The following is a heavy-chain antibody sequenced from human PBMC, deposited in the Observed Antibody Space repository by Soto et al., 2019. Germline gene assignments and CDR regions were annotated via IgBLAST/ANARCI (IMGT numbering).Heavy chain of an antibody. CDR3: ARPSGYCSGGSCDAPDAFDI. D-gene: IGHD2-15*01. J-gene: IGHJ3*02. Sequence: PGESLKISCKGSGYSFTSYWIGLVRQMPGKGLEWMGIIYPGDSDTRYSPSFQGQVTISADKSISTAYLQWSSLKASDTAMYYCARPSGYCSGGSCDAPDAFDIWGQGTMVTVSS. V-gene: IGHV5-51*01. CDR2: IYPGDSDT. CDR1: GYSFTSYW.